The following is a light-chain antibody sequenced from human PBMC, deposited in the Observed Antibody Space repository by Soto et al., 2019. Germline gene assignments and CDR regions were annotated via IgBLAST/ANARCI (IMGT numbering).Light chain of an antibody. CDR2: GAS. CDR3: QQYNTWSPLT. CDR1: QSVSNN. V-gene: IGKV3-15*01. Sequence: EIVMTQSPATLSVSPGERATLSCRASQSVSNNLAWYQQKPGQAPRLLIYGASTRATGIPARFSGSGSGTEFTLTISSLQSEHFAVYYCQQYNTWSPLTFGGGTKVETK. J-gene: IGKJ4*01.